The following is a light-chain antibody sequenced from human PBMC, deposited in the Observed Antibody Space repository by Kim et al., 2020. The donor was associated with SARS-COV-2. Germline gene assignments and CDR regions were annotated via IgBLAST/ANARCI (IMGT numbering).Light chain of an antibody. V-gene: IGKV3-11*01. Sequence: EIVLTQSPATLSLSPGERATLSCRASQSVSSYLAWYQQKPGQAPRLLIYDASNRATGIPARFIGSGSGTDFTLTISSLEPEDFAVYYCQQRSNWPRTFGQGTKLEI. CDR1: QSVSSY. CDR3: QQRSNWPRT. CDR2: DAS. J-gene: IGKJ1*01.